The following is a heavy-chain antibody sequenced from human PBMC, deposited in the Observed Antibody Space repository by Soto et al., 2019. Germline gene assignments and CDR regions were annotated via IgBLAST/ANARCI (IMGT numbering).Heavy chain of an antibody. V-gene: IGHV1-46*01. CDR1: GDTFTDYY. CDR3: ARGGHVVVVTAALDY. J-gene: IGHJ4*02. CDR2: VNPSGGHT. Sequence: QVQLMQSGAEVKKPGASVKVSCKASGDTFTDYYIHWVRQAPGQGLEWMGTVNPSGGHTTYAQHSLGRGTXTXAXSXXTLYMELTSLTSDDTAIYYCARGGHVVVVTAALDYWGQGTLVTVSS. D-gene: IGHD2-21*02.